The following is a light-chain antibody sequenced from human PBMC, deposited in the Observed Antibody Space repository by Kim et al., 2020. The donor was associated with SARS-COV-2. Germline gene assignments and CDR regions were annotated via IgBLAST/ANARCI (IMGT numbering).Light chain of an antibody. CDR2: DAS. CDR1: RGVSSDF. Sequence: SPRQRADPSSMARRGVSSDFFDSYHHRPHEDPMILSSDASSRGNGVPHRCTGSGAGTDFSLSISRVEPEDFAEYYCQQYSRSIRTFGEGTKGEIK. J-gene: IGKJ4*02. CDR3: QQYSRSIRT. V-gene: IGKV3-20*01.